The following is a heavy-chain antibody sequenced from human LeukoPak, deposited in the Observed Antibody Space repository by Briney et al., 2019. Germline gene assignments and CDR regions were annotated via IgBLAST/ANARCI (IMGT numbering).Heavy chain of an antibody. V-gene: IGHV4-59*08. Sequence: PSQTLSLTCTVSGGSISNYYWSWIRQPPGKGLEWIGYIYYSGSTNYNPSLKSRVTISVDTSKNQFSLKLSSVTAADTAVYYCARRDGSSWYYFDYWGQGTLITVSS. CDR3: ARRDGSSWYYFDY. J-gene: IGHJ4*02. CDR1: GGSISNYY. CDR2: IYYSGST. D-gene: IGHD6-13*01.